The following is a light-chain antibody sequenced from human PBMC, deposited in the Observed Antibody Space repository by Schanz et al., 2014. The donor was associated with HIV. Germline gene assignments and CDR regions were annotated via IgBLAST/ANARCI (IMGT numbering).Light chain of an antibody. CDR1: TSDIGTYNY. CDR3: CSYTTTSTYV. CDR2: EVK. Sequence: QSALTQPPSASGSPGHSVTISCTGTTSDIGTYNYVSWYQLHPGRAPKLIIFEVKRRPSGVPNRFSGSKSGNTASLTISGLQAEDEADYYCCSYTTTSTYVFGAGTKLTVL. J-gene: IGLJ1*01. V-gene: IGLV2-18*02.